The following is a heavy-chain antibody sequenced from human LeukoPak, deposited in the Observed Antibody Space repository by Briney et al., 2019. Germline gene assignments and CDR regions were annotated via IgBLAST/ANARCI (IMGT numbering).Heavy chain of an antibody. D-gene: IGHD1-26*01. CDR1: GGSISSYY. V-gene: IGHV4-59*01. CDR3: ARDLGVWRGGSYSDAFDI. CDR2: IYHSGST. J-gene: IGHJ3*02. Sequence: SETLSLTCTVSGGSISSYYWSWIRQPPGKGLEWIGYIYHSGSTNYNPSLKSRVTISVDTSKNQFSLKLSSVTAADTAVYYCARDLGVWRGGSYSDAFDIWGQGTMVTVSS.